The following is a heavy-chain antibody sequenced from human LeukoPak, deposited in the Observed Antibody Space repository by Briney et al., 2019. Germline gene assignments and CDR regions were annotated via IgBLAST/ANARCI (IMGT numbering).Heavy chain of an antibody. J-gene: IGHJ3*02. CDR3: ARGAPFDI. Sequence: AGRSLRLSCAASGFTFSSYGMHWVRQAPGKGLEWVAVIWYDGSNIYYADSVKGRFTISRDNSKNTLYLQMNSLRAEDTAVYYCARGAPFDIWGQGTMVTVSS. D-gene: IGHD4/OR15-4a*01. CDR2: IWYDGSNI. CDR1: GFTFSSYG. V-gene: IGHV3-33*01.